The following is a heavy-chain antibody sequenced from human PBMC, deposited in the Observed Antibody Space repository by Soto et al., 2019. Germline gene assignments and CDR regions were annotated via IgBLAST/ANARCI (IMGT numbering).Heavy chain of an antibody. V-gene: IGHV4-59*01. D-gene: IGHD6-19*01. CDR2: IYYSGST. Sequence: PSETLSLTCAVYGVSFSDYYWSWIRQPPGKGLEWIGYIYYSGSTNYNPSLKSRVTISVDTSKNQFSLKLSSVTAADTAVYYCARDTLYSSGWYPGNYYYYGMDVWGQGTTVTVSS. J-gene: IGHJ6*02. CDR3: ARDTLYSSGWYPGNYYYYGMDV. CDR1: GVSFSDYY.